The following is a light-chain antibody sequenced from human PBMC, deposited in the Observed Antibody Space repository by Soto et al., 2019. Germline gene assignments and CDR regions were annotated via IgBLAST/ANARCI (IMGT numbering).Light chain of an antibody. Sequence: EIVMTQSPASLSVSPGESATLSCRASQSVSIYLAWLQQNPGQAPRLLIYAASTRATGVSARFSGSGSGTEFTLTISRLQSEDFAVYYCQQYDNWPLTFGQGTKVDIK. V-gene: IGKV3-15*01. CDR2: AAS. CDR1: QSVSIY. CDR3: QQYDNWPLT. J-gene: IGKJ1*01.